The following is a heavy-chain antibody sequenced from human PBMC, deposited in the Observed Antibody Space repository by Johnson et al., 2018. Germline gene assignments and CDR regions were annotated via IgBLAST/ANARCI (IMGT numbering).Heavy chain of an antibody. V-gene: IGHV3-33*01. Sequence: VQLGESGGGVVEPGRSLRLCCAASGFTFSSYGMHWVRQAPGKGLEWVAFIWSDARDQKYAESVKGRFTISRDNSQNTLYLKMNSLRAEDTAVYYCARRSIALTGNDAFDIWGHGTMVSVSS. D-gene: IGHD3-9*01. J-gene: IGHJ3*02. CDR3: ARRSIALTGNDAFDI. CDR1: GFTFSSYG. CDR2: IWSDARDQ.